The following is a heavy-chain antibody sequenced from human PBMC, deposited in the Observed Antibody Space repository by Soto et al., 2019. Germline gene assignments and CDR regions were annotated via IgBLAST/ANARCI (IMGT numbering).Heavy chain of an antibody. V-gene: IGHV3-49*05. Sequence: EVQLVESGGGLVKPGRSLRLSCTASGFTFGDYAMSWFRQAPGKGLEWVGFIRSKAYGGTTEYAASVKGRFTISRDDSKSIAYLKMNSMKSEDTAVYYCTRGYLVVLTAIWSNWFDPWGQGTLVTVSS. CDR3: TRGYLVVLTAIWSNWFDP. D-gene: IGHD2-21*02. CDR1: GFTFGDYA. CDR2: IRSKAYGGTT. J-gene: IGHJ5*02.